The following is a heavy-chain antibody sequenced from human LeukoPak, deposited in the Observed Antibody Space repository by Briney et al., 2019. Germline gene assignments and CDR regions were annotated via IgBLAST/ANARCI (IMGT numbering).Heavy chain of an antibody. J-gene: IGHJ4*02. CDR1: GFTFSSYS. Sequence: GGSLRLSCAASGFTFSSYSMSWVRDAPGKGLEWVSSISSSSSYIYYADSVKGRFTVSRDNAKNSLYLQMISLRAEDTAVYYCAVLCSGGSCYISDYWGQGTLVTVSS. V-gene: IGHV3-21*01. CDR2: ISSSSSYI. CDR3: AVLCSGGSCYISDY. D-gene: IGHD2-15*01.